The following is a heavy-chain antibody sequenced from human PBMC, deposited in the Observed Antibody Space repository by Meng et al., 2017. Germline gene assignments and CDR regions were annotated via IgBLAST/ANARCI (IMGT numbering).Heavy chain of an antibody. D-gene: IGHD1-1*01. CDR3: LDEAPRSDY. CDR2: ISGDGSIT. Sequence: EVQLGESGGGLVPPGGSLRLSCAASGFTFNNYWMHWVRQVPGKGLVWVSRISGDGSITNYADSVKGRFTISRDNAKNTLYLQMNSLRPEDTAVYYCLDEAPRSDYWGQGSLVTVSS. J-gene: IGHJ4*02. CDR1: GFTFNNYW. V-gene: IGHV3-74*01.